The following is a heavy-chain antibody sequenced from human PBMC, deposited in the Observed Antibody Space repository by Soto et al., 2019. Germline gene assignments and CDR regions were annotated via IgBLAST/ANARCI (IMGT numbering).Heavy chain of an antibody. Sequence: SGPTRVNPTQTLTLTCTFSGFSLSTSGMCVSWIRQPPGKALEWLALIDWDDDKYYSTSLKTRLTISKDTSKNQVVLTMTNMEPVDTDTYYCARIRYHQVWGSYRIFDYWVHGTLATVSS. CDR1: GFSLSTSGMC. CDR2: IDWDDDK. J-gene: IGHJ4*01. V-gene: IGHV2-70*01. D-gene: IGHD3-16*02. CDR3: ARIRYHQVWGSYRIFDY.